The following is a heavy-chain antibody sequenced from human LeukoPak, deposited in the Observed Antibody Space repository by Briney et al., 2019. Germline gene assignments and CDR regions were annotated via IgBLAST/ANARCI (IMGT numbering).Heavy chain of an antibody. CDR2: IYYSGST. Sequence: SETLSLTCSVSGGSISTYYWSWIRQPPGKGLEWIGYIYYSGSTNYNPSLKSRVTMSVDTSKNQFSLNLSSVTAADTAVYYCARDYSNYILHYWGQGTLVTVSS. J-gene: IGHJ4*02. CDR1: GGSISTYY. D-gene: IGHD4-11*01. V-gene: IGHV4-59*01. CDR3: ARDYSNYILHY.